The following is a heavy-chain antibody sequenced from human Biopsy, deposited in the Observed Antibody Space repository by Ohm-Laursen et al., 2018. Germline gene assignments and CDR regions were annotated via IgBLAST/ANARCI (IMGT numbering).Heavy chain of an antibody. CDR3: GRAVRNQLLTDP. D-gene: IGHD1-7*01. V-gene: IGHV1-8*01. CDR2: LNPVSGNS. Sequence: ASVTVSCKASGYTFTSYDITWVRQASGQGPEWIGWLNPVSGNSNFGQKFRGRVTVTSDTSISTAYMELSGLTSDDPATYYCGRAVRNQLLTDPWGQGTLVTVTS. J-gene: IGHJ5*02. CDR1: GYTFTSYD.